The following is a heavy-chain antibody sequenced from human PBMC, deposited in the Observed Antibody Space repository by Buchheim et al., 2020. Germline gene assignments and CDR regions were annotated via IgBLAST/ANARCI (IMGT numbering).Heavy chain of an antibody. CDR3: VRGGTGYGNFEF. Sequence: EVQLVESGGDLVQPGGSLRLSCAASGFTISAYWMHWVRQAPGKGLVWVARIYTSDSSETYADSVKGRFTISRDDAKNTLYVQMNSLRAEDTAVYYCVRGGTGYGNFEFWGLGT. J-gene: IGHJ4*02. V-gene: IGHV3-74*01. CDR2: IYTSDSSE. CDR1: GFTISAYW. D-gene: IGHD5-12*01.